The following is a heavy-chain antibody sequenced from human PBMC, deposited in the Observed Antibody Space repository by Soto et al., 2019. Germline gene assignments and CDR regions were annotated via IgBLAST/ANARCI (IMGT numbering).Heavy chain of an antibody. CDR3: ERFTEDSNDTYGMDA. CDR1: GGSISSYY. J-gene: IGHJ6*02. CDR2: IYYSGST. D-gene: IGHD4-4*01. V-gene: IGHV4-59*01. Sequence: SETLSLTCTVSGGSISSYYWSWIRQPPEKGLEWIGYIYYSGSTNYNPSLKSRVTISVDTSKKQFSLKLTSVTAADTAVYYYERFTEDSNDTYGMDAGGQGTRVTVSS.